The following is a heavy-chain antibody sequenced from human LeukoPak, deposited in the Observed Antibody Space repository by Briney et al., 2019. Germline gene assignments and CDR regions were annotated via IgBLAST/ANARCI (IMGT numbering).Heavy chain of an antibody. CDR3: ARGPTISETGYFDY. CDR2: INHRGDT. J-gene: IGHJ4*03. V-gene: IGHV4-34*01. CDR1: GGSFSAYY. D-gene: IGHD1-1*01. Sequence: EPSETLSLTCAVYGGSFSAYYWSWIRQSPGKGLEWIAEINHRGDTNYNPSVKSRVSISVDTSKNQFSLKVTSLTAADTAVYYCARGPTISETGYFDYWGQETLVTVSS.